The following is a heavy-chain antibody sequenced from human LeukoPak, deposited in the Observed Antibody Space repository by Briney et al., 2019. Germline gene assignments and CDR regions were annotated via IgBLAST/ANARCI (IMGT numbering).Heavy chain of an antibody. CDR1: GGSISSSSYY. V-gene: IGHV4-39*01. CDR3: ARIRGGWYYFDY. D-gene: IGHD6-19*01. J-gene: IGHJ4*02. CDR2: IYYSGST. Sequence: SETLSLTCTVSGGSISSSSYYWGWIRQPPGKGLEWIGSIYYSGSTYYNPSLKSRVTISVDTSKNQFSLKLSSVTAADTAVYYCARIRGGWYYFDYWGQGTLATVSS.